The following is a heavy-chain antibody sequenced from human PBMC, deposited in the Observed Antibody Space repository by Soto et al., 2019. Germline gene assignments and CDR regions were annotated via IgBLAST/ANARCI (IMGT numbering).Heavy chain of an antibody. J-gene: IGHJ2*01. CDR1: GASISSGDYY. D-gene: IGHD6-13*01. CDR3: ARTPTLVTRPSDIGL. Sequence: QVQLQESGPGLVKPSQTLSLTCTVSGASISSGDYYWSWIRQYPGKGLEWIGYIHNSGNTYYNPALKSRVSISMDTSRNQFALQLDSVIAADTAVYYCARTPTLVTRPSDIGLWGRGSLVTISS. CDR2: IHNSGNT. V-gene: IGHV4-31*03.